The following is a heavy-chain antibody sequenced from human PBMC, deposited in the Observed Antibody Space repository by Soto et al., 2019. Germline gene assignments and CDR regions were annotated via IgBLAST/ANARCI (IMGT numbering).Heavy chain of an antibody. D-gene: IGHD3-3*01. CDR3: ARVPWSGYLYFQH. CDR1: GGTFSSYA. Sequence: ASVKVSCKASGGTFSSYAISWVRQAPGQGLEWMGGIIPIFGTANYAQKFQGRVTITADESTSTAYMELSSLRSEDTAVYYCARVPWSGYLYFQHWGQGTLVTVSS. V-gene: IGHV1-69*13. J-gene: IGHJ1*01. CDR2: IIPIFGTA.